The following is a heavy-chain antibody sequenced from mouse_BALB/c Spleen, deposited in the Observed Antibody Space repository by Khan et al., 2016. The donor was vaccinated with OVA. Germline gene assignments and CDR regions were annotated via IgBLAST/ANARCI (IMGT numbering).Heavy chain of an antibody. CDR2: VNPNNGNT. J-gene: IGHJ3*01. CDR3: ARGCDFFAY. CDR1: GYSFTVYY. V-gene: IGHV1-26*01. Sequence: VQLKESGPDLVKPGASVKISCKASGYSFTVYYMSWVKQSHGKSPEWIGRVNPNNGNTNYNQKFKDKAILTVDKSSNTAYMELRSLTSEDSAVYYCARGCDFFAYWGQGTLVTVSA.